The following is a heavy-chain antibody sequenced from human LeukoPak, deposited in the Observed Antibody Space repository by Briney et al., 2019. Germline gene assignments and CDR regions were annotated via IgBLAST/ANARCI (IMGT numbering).Heavy chain of an antibody. Sequence: PSETLSLTCAVYGGSFSGYYWSWIRQPPGKGLEWIGEINHSGSTNYNPSLKSRVTMSVDTSKNQFSLKLSSVTAADTAVYYCARQNYYAPFDYWGQGTLVTVSS. CDR2: INHSGST. D-gene: IGHD3-10*01. CDR3: ARQNYYAPFDY. V-gene: IGHV4-34*01. J-gene: IGHJ4*02. CDR1: GGSFSGYY.